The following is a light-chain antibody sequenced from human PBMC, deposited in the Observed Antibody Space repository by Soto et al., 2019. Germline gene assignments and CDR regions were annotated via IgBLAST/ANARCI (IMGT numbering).Light chain of an antibody. CDR1: SNDVGRYSY. J-gene: IGLJ1*01. CDR3: ASYTSDTSRL. CDR2: EVS. V-gene: IGLV2-14*01. Sequence: QSVLAQPASLSGSPGQSITISCTGSSNDVGRYSYVSWYQQHPGKTPKLIIYEVSLRPSGISDRFSASKSGNTASLTISGLQAEDEADYYCASYTSDTSRLFGTGTKVTVL.